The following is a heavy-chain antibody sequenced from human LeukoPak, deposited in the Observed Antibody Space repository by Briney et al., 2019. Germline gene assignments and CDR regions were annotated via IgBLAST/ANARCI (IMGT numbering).Heavy chain of an antibody. Sequence: ASVKVSCKASGYTFTGYYMHWVRQAPGQGLEWMGWINPNSGGTNYAQKFQGRVTMTRDTSISTAYMELSRLRSDDTAVHYCVRGRVLRYSSSWYYWGQGTLVTVSS. V-gene: IGHV1-2*02. CDR1: GYTFTGYY. D-gene: IGHD6-13*01. CDR2: INPNSGGT. CDR3: VRGRVLRYSSSWYY. J-gene: IGHJ4*02.